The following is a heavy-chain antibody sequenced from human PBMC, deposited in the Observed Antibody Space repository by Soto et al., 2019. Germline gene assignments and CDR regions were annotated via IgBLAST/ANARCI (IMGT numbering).Heavy chain of an antibody. CDR3: ARGDCVGGNCYSLAGSFYYYMDV. V-gene: IGHV3-74*02. CDR1: GFTFSNYW. CDR2: INSDGSVS. D-gene: IGHD2-15*01. Sequence: EVQLVESGGGLVQPGGSLRLSCAASGFTFSNYWMYWVRQAPGKGLEWVSRINSDGSVSSYADSVKGRLTISRDNVKNTLYLQMDSLRAEDTALYYCARGDCVGGNCYSLAGSFYYYMDVWGKGTTVTVFS. J-gene: IGHJ6*03.